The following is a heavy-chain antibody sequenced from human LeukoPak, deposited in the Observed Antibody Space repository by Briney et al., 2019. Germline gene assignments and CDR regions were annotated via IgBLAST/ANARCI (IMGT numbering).Heavy chain of an antibody. J-gene: IGHJ4*02. Sequence: PSQTLSLTCTVSAGSISSSSYYWGWIRQPPGKGLQWIGSIYYSGSTYYNPSLKSLVTISVDTSKNQFSLKLSSVTAADTAVYYCARHRAHWDTYYFDYWGQGTLVTVSS. CDR3: ARHRAHWDTYYFDY. CDR1: AGSISSSSYY. CDR2: IYYSGST. D-gene: IGHD1/OR15-1a*01. V-gene: IGHV4-39*01.